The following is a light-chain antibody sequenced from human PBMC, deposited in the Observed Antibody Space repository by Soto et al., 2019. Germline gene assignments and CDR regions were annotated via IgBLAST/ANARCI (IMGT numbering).Light chain of an antibody. CDR2: GNY. CDR1: SSNIGAGYD. V-gene: IGLV1-40*01. J-gene: IGLJ1*01. CDR3: QAYDDGLSGSV. Sequence: QSVLTQPPSVSGAAGQSVTISCSGSSSNIGAGYDVHWYQQFPGGAPKSLIFGNYNRPSGVPNRFSGSRSGSSASLAIAGLQPEDEAFYYCQAYDDGLSGSVFGTGTTVTVL.